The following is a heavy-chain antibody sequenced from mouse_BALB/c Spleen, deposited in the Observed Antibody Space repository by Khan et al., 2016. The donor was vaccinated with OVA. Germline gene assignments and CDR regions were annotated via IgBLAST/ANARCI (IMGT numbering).Heavy chain of an antibody. D-gene: IGHD2-14*01. CDR2: INPSNGYT. J-gene: IGHJ3*01. Sequence: QIQLVQSGAELARPGASVKMSCKASGYTITRYTIHWIKLRPGQGLEWIGYINPSNGYTNYNQKFKDKATLTADKSSTTAYMQLSSLTSDDSAVYNCVRDGAYYMNDGWFAYWGQGTLVTVSA. CDR1: GYTITRYT. CDR3: VRDGAYYMNDGWFAY. V-gene: IGHV1-4*01.